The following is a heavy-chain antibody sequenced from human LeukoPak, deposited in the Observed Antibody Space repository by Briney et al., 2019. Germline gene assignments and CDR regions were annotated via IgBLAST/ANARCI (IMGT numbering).Heavy chain of an antibody. D-gene: IGHD3-22*01. J-gene: IGHJ4*02. CDR1: GYSISSGYY. V-gene: IGHV4-38-2*01. CDR3: ARQMSYYDSSGFGY. CDR2: IFHSGSI. Sequence: SETLSLTCAVSGYSISSGYYWGWIRQSPGRGLEWIATIFHSGSIYYNPSLKSRVTLSVDTSKNQFSLKLNSVTAADTAVYYCARQMSYYDSSGFGYWGQGTLVTVSS.